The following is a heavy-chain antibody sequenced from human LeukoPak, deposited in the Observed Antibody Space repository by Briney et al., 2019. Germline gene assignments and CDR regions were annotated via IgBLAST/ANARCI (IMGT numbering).Heavy chain of an antibody. Sequence: PGGSLRLSCAASGFTFSSHSMSWVRQAPGKGLEWVANIKQDGSDKYYLTSVRGRFTISRDNAKNSLFLQMNSLRVEDTAVYYCARGGGHLDCWGQGTLVTVSS. CDR3: ARGGGHLDC. J-gene: IGHJ4*02. CDR2: IKQDGSDK. V-gene: IGHV3-7*03. D-gene: IGHD4-23*01. CDR1: GFTFSSHS.